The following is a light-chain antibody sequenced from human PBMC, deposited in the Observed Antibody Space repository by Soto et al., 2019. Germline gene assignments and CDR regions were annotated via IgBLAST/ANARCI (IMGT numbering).Light chain of an antibody. CDR1: SSNIGKKY. V-gene: IGLV1-51*01. Sequence: QPVLTQPPSVSAAPGQKVTISCSGSSSNIGKKYVSWYQQLPGTAPKLLIYDNNQRPSGIPDRFSGSKSDTSATLGITGLQTGDEADYYCGTWDSSLSAVVFGGGTKLTVL. J-gene: IGLJ3*02. CDR3: GTWDSSLSAVV. CDR2: DNN.